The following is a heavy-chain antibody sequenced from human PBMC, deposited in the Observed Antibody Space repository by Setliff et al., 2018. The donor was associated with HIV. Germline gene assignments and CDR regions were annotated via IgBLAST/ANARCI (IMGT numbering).Heavy chain of an antibody. CDR3: ARHSGVASPNWFDP. D-gene: IGHD3-10*01. Sequence: PSETLSLTCTVSGGSNSGHYWSWIRQPPGRGLEWIGYIYSSGSTNFNPPLQSRVTISVDTSKNQFSLKLSSVTAADTAVYYCARHSGVASPNWFDPWGQGTLVTVSS. V-gene: IGHV4-4*09. CDR2: IYSSGST. CDR1: GGSNSGHY. J-gene: IGHJ5*02.